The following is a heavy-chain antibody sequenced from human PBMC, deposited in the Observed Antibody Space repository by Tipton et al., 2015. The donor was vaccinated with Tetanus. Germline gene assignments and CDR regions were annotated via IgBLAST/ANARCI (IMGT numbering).Heavy chain of an antibody. Sequence: QLMQSGAEVKKPGASVKVSCKASGYPFSNYYMHWVRQATGQGLEWMGWINPNGDTKYAQRFQGRVTMTRDMSISTGHMELTRLSSDDTAVYYCARLIYGSGSYYYDYWGQGTLVTVSS. D-gene: IGHD3-10*01. J-gene: IGHJ4*02. CDR2: INPNGDT. CDR3: ARLIYGSGSYYYDY. CDR1: GYPFSNYY. V-gene: IGHV1-2*02.